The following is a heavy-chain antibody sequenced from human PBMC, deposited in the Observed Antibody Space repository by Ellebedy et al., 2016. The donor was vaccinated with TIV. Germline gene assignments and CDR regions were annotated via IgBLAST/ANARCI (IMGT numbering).Heavy chain of an antibody. CDR3: ARDKAAVGYYYYYYMGV. CDR1: GGSISSYY. V-gene: IGHV4-59*12. Sequence: SETLSLTXTVSGGSISSYYWSWIRQPPGKGLEWIGYIYYSGSTNYNPSLKSRVTISVDTSKNQFSLKLSSVTAADTAVYYCARDKAAVGYYYYYYMGVWGKGTTVTVSS. J-gene: IGHJ6*03. D-gene: IGHD6-13*01. CDR2: IYYSGST.